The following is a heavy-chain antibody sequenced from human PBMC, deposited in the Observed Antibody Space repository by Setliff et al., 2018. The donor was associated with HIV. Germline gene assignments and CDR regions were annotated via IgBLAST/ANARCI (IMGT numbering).Heavy chain of an antibody. Sequence: ETLSLTCTVSGGSISSSSYYWGWIRQPPGKGLEWIGSIYYSGSTYYNPSLKSRVTISVDTSKNQFSLKLSSVTAADTAVYYCASLITFGGVIANYYFDYWGQGTLVTVSS. D-gene: IGHD3-16*02. CDR1: GGSISSSSYY. CDR3: ASLITFGGVIANYYFDY. CDR2: IYYSGST. J-gene: IGHJ4*02. V-gene: IGHV4-39*01.